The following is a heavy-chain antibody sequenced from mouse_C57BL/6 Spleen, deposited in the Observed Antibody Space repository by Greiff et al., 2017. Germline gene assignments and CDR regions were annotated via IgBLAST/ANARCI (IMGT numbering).Heavy chain of an antibody. D-gene: IGHD1-1*01. J-gene: IGHJ2*01. CDR2: INPGSGGT. CDR3: ARWGTTVVADY. V-gene: IGHV1-54*01. Sequence: QVQLQQPGAELVRPGTSVKVSCKASGYAFTNYLIEWVKQRPGQGLEWIGVINPGSGGTNYNEKFKGKATLTADKSSSTAYMQLSSLTSEDSAVYFCARWGTTVVADYWGQGTTLTVSS. CDR1: GYAFTNYL.